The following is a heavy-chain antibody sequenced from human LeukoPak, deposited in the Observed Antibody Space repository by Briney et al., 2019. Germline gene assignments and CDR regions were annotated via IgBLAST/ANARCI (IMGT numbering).Heavy chain of an antibody. CDR1: GYTFDDYA. D-gene: IGHD3-9*01. CDR3: ARGHYDVLAASYKWTPDY. J-gene: IGHJ4*02. Sequence: GGSLRLSCEASGYTFDDYAMHWVRQAPGKGLEWVSSITSGGDYIYYADSVKGRFTTSRDNAKNSLSLQLNSLRVEDTAVYYCARGHYDVLAASYKWTPDYWGQGTLVTVSS. V-gene: IGHV3-21*01. CDR2: ITSGGDYI.